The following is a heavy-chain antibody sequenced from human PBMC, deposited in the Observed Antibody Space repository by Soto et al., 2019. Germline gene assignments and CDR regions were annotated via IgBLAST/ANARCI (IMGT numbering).Heavy chain of an antibody. D-gene: IGHD6-19*01. CDR1: GFTFSSYA. V-gene: IGHV3-23*01. CDR3: AKGGEYSSGWYGNFDY. J-gene: IGHJ4*02. Sequence: PGGSLRLSCAASGFTFSSYAMSWVRQAPGKGLEWVSAISGSGGSTYYADSVKGRFTISRDNSKNTLYLQMNSLRAEDTAVYYCAKGGEYSSGWYGNFDYWGQGTLVTVSS. CDR2: ISGSGGST.